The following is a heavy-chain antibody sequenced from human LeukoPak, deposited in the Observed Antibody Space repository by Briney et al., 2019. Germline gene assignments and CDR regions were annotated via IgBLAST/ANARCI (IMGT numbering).Heavy chain of an antibody. CDR3: AKGSSSLDYYGMDV. D-gene: IGHD6-13*01. CDR1: GFTFSSYG. J-gene: IGHJ6*02. CDR2: ISYDGSNK. Sequence: SGGSLRPSCAASGFTFSSYGMHWVRQAPGKGLEWVAVISYDGSNKYYADSVKGRFTISRDNSKNTLYLQMNSLRAEDTAVYYCAKGSSSLDYYGMDVWGQGTTVTVSS. V-gene: IGHV3-30*18.